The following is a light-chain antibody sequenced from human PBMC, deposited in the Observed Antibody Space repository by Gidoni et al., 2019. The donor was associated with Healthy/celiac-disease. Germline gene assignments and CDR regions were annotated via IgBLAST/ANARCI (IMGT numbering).Light chain of an antibody. Sequence: DIPMTQSPSSLSASVGDRVTITCRASQSISSYLNWYQQKPGKAPKLLIYAASSWQSGVPSRFSGRGSGTDFTLTISSLQPEDFATYYCQRSYSTPWTFGQGTKVEIK. CDR1: QSISSY. CDR3: QRSYSTPWT. J-gene: IGKJ1*01. CDR2: AAS. V-gene: IGKV1-39*01.